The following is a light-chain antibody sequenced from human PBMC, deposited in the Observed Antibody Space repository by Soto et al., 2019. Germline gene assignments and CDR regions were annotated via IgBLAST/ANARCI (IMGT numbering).Light chain of an antibody. CDR3: ALYVAADTWV. V-gene: IGLV8-61*01. CDR1: SGSVSTRYY. Sequence: QTVVTQEPAFSVSPGGTVTLTCGLSSGSVSTRYYPSWYQQTPGQPPRTLVYNTNIRSSGVPDRFSGSILGNKAALTITGAQADDDSDYYCALYVAADTWVFGGGTQLTVL. J-gene: IGLJ3*02. CDR2: NTN.